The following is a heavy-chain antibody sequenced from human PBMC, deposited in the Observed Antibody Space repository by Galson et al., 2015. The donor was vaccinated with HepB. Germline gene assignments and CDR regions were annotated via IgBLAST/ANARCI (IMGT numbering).Heavy chain of an antibody. V-gene: IGHV3-23*01. CDR3: AKDQVSGWYATIFDY. Sequence: SLRLSCAASGFTFSSYAMSWVRQAPGKGLEWVSAISGSGGSTYYADSVKGRFTISRDNSKNTLYLQMNSLRAEDTAVYYCAKDQVSGWYATIFDYWGQGTLVTVSS. D-gene: IGHD6-19*01. J-gene: IGHJ4*02. CDR1: GFTFSSYA. CDR2: ISGSGGST.